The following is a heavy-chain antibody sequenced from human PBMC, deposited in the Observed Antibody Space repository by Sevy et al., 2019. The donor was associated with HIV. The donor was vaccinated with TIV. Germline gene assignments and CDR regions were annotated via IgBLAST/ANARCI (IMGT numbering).Heavy chain of an antibody. Sequence: GGSLRLSCAASGFTFSKYSMSWVRQPLGKGLEWVSTLSFGCGEINYADYVKGRFTISRDNSKSSVYLQMNNLRPEDTAVYYCAREGCTKPHDYWGQGTLVTVSS. CDR1: GFTFSKYS. V-gene: IGHV3-23*01. CDR3: AREGCTKPHDY. J-gene: IGHJ4*02. D-gene: IGHD2-8*01. CDR2: LSFGCGEI.